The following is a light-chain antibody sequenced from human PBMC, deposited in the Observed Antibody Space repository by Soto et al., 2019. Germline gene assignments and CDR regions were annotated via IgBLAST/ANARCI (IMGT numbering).Light chain of an antibody. Sequence: EIVMTQSPATLSVSPGERATLSCRASQSVRSNLAWYQQRPGQAPRLLIYGASTRATGIPARFSGSGSGTEFTLTLSSLQSEDFAIYFCQQYNNWPGPFGQGTKVEIK. CDR3: QQYNNWPGP. CDR1: QSVRSN. V-gene: IGKV3-15*01. J-gene: IGKJ1*01. CDR2: GAS.